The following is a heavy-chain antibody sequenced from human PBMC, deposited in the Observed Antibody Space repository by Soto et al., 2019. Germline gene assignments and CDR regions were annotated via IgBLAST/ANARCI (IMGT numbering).Heavy chain of an antibody. CDR2: IYHSGST. CDR3: ARIANVGTPDY. CDR1: GYSISSGYY. Sequence: PSETLSLTCAVSGYSISSGYYWGWIRQPPGKGLEWIGSIYHSGSTYYNPSLKSRVTISVDTSKNQFSLKLSSVTAADTAVYYCARIANVGTPDYWGQGTLVTVSS. V-gene: IGHV4-38-2*01. D-gene: IGHD1-1*01. J-gene: IGHJ4*02.